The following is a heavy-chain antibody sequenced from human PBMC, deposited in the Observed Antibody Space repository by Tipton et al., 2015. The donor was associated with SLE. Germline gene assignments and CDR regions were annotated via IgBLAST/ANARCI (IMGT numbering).Heavy chain of an antibody. CDR3: ARSRYGDRYFDY. J-gene: IGHJ4*02. D-gene: IGHD4-17*01. CDR2: MNPNSGNT. CDR1: GYTFTSYE. V-gene: IGHV1-8*01. Sequence: QSGAEVKKPGASVKVSCKASGYTFTSYEINWVRQATGQGLEWMGWMNPNSGNTYYAQKLQGRVTMTTDTSTSTAYMELRSLRSDDTAVYYCARSRYGDRYFDYWGQGTLVTVSS.